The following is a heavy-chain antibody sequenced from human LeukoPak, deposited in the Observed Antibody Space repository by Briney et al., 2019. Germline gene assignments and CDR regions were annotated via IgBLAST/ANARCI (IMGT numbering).Heavy chain of an antibody. CDR3: ARVWSSGYTKDY. J-gene: IGHJ4*02. D-gene: IGHD3-22*01. CDR2: IWYDGSNK. Sequence: QAGGSLRLSCAASGFTFSSYGMHWVRQAPGKGLEGVAVIWYDGSNKYYADSVKGRFTISRDNSKNTLYLQMNSLRAEDTAVYYCARVWSSGYTKDYWGQGTLVTVSS. CDR1: GFTFSSYG. V-gene: IGHV3-33*01.